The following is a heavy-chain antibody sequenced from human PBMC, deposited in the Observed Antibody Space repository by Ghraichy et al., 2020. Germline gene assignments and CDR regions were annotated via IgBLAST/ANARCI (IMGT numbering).Heavy chain of an antibody. CDR2: ISGSGGST. CDR3: AKGSYYDFWSGYS. D-gene: IGHD3-3*01. V-gene: IGHV3-23*01. J-gene: IGHJ4*02. CDR1: GFTFSNYA. Sequence: GGSLRLSCAASGFTFSNYAMSWVRQAPGEGLEWVSGISGSGGSTYYADSVKGRFTISRDNSKDTLYLQMSSLRAEDTAVYYCAKGSYYDFWSGYSWGQGTLVTVSS.